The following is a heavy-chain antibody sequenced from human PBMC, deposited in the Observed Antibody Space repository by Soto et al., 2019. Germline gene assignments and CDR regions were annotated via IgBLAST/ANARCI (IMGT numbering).Heavy chain of an antibody. D-gene: IGHD1-26*01. CDR3: AKGPQYSGSYGRAFFDD. CDR2: ISGSGGST. Sequence: PSETLSLTCTVSGGSISSSNYYWGWVRQAPGKGLEWVSAISGSGGSTYYADSVKGRFTISRDNSKNTLYLQMNSLRAEDTAVYYCAKGPQYSGSYGRAFFDDWGQGTLVTVSS. CDR1: GGSISSSNYY. V-gene: IGHV3-23*01. J-gene: IGHJ4*02.